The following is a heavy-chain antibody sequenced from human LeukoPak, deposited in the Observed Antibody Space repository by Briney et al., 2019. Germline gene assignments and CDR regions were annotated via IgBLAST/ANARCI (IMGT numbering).Heavy chain of an antibody. CDR2: IKQDGSEK. CDR3: ARDLGKIGGNSSPFDY. D-gene: IGHD4-23*01. J-gene: IGHJ4*02. V-gene: IGHV3-7*01. CDR1: GFTFSSYW. Sequence: GGSLRLPCAASGFTFSSYWMSWVRQAPGKGLEWVANIKQDGSEKYYVDSVKGRFIISRDNAKNSLYLQMNSLRAEDTAVYYCARDLGKIGGNSSPFDYWGQGTLVTVSS.